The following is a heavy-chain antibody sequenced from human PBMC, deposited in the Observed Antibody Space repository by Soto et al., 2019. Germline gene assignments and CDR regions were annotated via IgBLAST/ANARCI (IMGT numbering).Heavy chain of an antibody. CDR1: GFTFSSYS. CDR2: ISSSSTI. Sequence: GGSLRLSCAASGFTFSSYSMNWVRQAPGKGLEWVSYISSSSTIYYADSVKGRFTISRDNAKNSLYLQMNSLRDEDTAVYYCARDAAVRAFDIWGQGTMVTVSS. V-gene: IGHV3-48*02. CDR3: ARDAAVRAFDI. D-gene: IGHD6-13*01. J-gene: IGHJ3*02.